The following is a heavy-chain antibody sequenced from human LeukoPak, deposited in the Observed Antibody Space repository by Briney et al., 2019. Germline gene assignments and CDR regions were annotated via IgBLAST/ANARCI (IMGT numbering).Heavy chain of an antibody. V-gene: IGHV3-21*01. J-gene: IGHJ4*02. CDR2: VSGSSSYI. CDR1: GFTFTKYT. Sequence: GGSLRLSCAASGFTFTKYTMNWVRQAPGKGLEWVSSVSGSSSYIYYADSVKGRFTISRDNAKNSLYLQMNSLRAEDTAVYYWARDPEDWSGCSFDSGAREPLVTVPS. D-gene: IGHD3-3*01. CDR3: ARDPEDWSGCSFDS.